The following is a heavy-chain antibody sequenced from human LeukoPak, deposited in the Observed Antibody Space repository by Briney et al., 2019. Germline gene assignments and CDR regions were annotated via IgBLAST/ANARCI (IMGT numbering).Heavy chain of an antibody. CDR3: APLKGYSYGWDY. J-gene: IGHJ4*02. CDR1: GYTLTELS. Sequence: ASVKVSCKVSGYTLTELSMHWVRQAPGKGLEWMGGFDPEDGETIYAQKFQGRVTMTEDTSTDTAYMELSSLRSEDTAVYYCAPLKGYSYGWDYWGQGTLVNVSS. V-gene: IGHV1-24*01. CDR2: FDPEDGET. D-gene: IGHD5-18*01.